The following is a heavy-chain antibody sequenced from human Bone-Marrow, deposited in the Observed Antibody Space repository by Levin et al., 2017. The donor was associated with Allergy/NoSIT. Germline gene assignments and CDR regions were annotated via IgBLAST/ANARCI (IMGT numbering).Heavy chain of an antibody. CDR3: ARDGGRGIYYGVDY. V-gene: IGHV3-33*01. J-gene: IGHJ4*02. CDR2: IWYDGSNK. Sequence: GESLKISCAASGFTFSIYGMHWVRQATGKGLEWVAVIWYDGSNKYYADSVKGRFTISRDNSKNTLYLQMNSLRAEDTAVYYCARDGGRGIYYGVDYWGQGTLVTVSS. CDR1: GFTFSIYG. D-gene: IGHD1-26*01.